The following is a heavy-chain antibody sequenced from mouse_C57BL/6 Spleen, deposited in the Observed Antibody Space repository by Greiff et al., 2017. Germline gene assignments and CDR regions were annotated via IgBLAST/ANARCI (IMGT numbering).Heavy chain of an antibody. CDR2: IYPGDGDT. D-gene: IGHD1-1*01. CDR1: GYAFSSYW. V-gene: IGHV1-80*01. J-gene: IGHJ2*01. Sequence: QVQLQQSGAELVKPGASVKISCKASGYAFSSYWMNWVKQRPGKGLEWIGQIYPGDGDTNYNGKFKGKATLTADKSSSTAYMQLSSLTSEDSAVYFCARRGGITTVVADYFDYWGQGTTLTVSS. CDR3: ARRGGITTVVADYFDY.